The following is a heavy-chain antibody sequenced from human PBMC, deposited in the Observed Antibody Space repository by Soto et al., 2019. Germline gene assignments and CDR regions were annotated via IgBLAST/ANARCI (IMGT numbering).Heavy chain of an antibody. CDR1: GGAFSGYY. CDR2: INHSGST. CDR3: ARVVPDYGGNSGNWFDP. V-gene: IGHV4-34*01. D-gene: IGHD4-17*01. J-gene: IGHJ5*02. Sequence: PSETLSLTCAVDGGAFSGYYWSWIRQPPGKGLEWIGEINHSGSTNYNPSLKSRVTISVDTSKNQFSLKLSSVTAADTAVYYCARVVPDYGGNSGNWFDPWGQGTLVTVSS.